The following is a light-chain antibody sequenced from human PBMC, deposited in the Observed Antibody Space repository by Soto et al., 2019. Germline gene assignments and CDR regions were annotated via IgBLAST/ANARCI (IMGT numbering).Light chain of an antibody. CDR3: KLTYGDLLLS. CDR2: AAS. V-gene: IGKV1-39*01. Sequence: DIQMTQSPSSLSASVGDRVTITCRASLSMSSYYNSYQQKPGNAPQLLISAASSLQSGFPSRFSGSGSGTAFILTTCSPQPEAFGTYDCKLTYGDLLLSFGRETNVPIK. J-gene: IGKJ4*01. CDR1: LSMSSY.